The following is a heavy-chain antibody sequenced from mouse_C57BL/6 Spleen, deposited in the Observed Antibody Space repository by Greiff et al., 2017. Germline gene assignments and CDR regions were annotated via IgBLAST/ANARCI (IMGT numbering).Heavy chain of an antibody. CDR3: ARGATPLDY. V-gene: IGHV1-59*01. J-gene: IGHJ2*01. Sequence: VQLQQPGAELVRPGTSVKLSCKASGYTFTSYWMHWVKQRPGQGLEWIGVIDPSNSYTNYNQKFKGKATLTVDKSSSTAYMQLSSLTSEDSAVYYCARGATPLDYWGQGTTLTVSS. CDR2: IDPSNSYT. D-gene: IGHD6-1*01. CDR1: GYTFTSYW.